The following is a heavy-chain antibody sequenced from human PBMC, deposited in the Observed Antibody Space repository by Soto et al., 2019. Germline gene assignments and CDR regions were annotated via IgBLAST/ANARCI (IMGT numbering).Heavy chain of an antibody. D-gene: IGHD3-3*01. V-gene: IGHV4-34*01. CDR2: INHSGST. J-gene: IGHJ6*03. Sequence: PSETLSLTCAVYGGSFSGYYLSWIRQPPGKGLEWIGEINHSGSTNYNPSLKSRVTISVDRSKNQFSLKLSSVTAADTAVYYCARGSGFWSGYAGHMDVWGKGTTVTVSS. CDR1: GGSFSGYY. CDR3: ARGSGFWSGYAGHMDV.